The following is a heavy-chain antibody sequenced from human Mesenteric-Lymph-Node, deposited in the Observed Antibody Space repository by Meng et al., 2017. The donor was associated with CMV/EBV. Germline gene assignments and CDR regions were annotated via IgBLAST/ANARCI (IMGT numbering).Heavy chain of an antibody. V-gene: IGHV3-23*01. CDR1: GFTFDDNG. CDR2: ITASGGST. Sequence: GESLKISCAASGFTFDDNGMSWVRQAPGKGLEWVSPITASGGSTYYADSVKGRFTISRDNSKNTLYLQMNRLRAEDTAVYYCAKVDSGSWYRGFFDYWGQGTLVTVSS. CDR3: AKVDSGSWYRGFFDY. J-gene: IGHJ4*02. D-gene: IGHD6-13*01.